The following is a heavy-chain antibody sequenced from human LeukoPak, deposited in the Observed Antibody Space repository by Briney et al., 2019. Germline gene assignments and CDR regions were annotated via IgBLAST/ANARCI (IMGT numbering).Heavy chain of an antibody. Sequence: GGSLRLSCAASGFTFSSYAMHWVRQAPGKGLEWVAVISYDGSNKYYADSVKGRFTISRDNSKNTLYLQMNSLRAKDTAVYYCARDSRGYCSSTSCWDFDYWGQGTLVTVSS. CDR2: ISYDGSNK. CDR1: GFTFSSYA. J-gene: IGHJ4*02. V-gene: IGHV3-30-3*01. D-gene: IGHD2-2*01. CDR3: ARDSRGYCSSTSCWDFDY.